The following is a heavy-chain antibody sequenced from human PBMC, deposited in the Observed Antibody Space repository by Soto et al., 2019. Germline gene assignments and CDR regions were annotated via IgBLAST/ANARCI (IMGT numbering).Heavy chain of an antibody. J-gene: IGHJ6*02. CDR1: GGSFSGYY. CDR2: INYSGST. CDR3: ARDHGITGTTAEYYYYYGMDV. V-gene: IGHV4-34*01. D-gene: IGHD1-7*01. Sequence: SETLSLTCAVYGGSFSGYYWSWIRQPPGKGLEWIGEINYSGSTNYNPSLKSRVTISVDTSKNQFSLKLSSVTAADTAVYYSARDHGITGTTAEYYYYYGMDVWGQGTTVTVSS.